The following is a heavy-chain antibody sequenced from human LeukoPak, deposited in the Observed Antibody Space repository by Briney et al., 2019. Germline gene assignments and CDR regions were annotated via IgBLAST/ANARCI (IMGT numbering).Heavy chain of an antibody. D-gene: IGHD6-13*01. J-gene: IGHJ6*03. CDR1: GFTFSSYG. CDR2: IRYDGSNK. V-gene: IGHV3-30*02. Sequence: GGSLRLSCAASGFTFSSYGMHWVRQAPGKGLEWVAFIRYDGSNKYYADSVKGRFTISRDNSKNTLFLQMNSLRAEDTAVYYCAAAGPSDYDYYMDVWGKGTTVTISS. CDR3: AAAGPSDYDYYMDV.